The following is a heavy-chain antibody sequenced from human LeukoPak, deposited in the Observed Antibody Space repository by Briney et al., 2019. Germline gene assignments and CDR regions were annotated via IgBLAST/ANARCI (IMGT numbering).Heavy chain of an antibody. Sequence: ASVKVSCKASGYTFTSYYMHWVRQAPGQGLEWMGIINPSGGSTSYAQKFQGRVTMTRDTSTSTVYMELSSLRSEDTAVYYCARDIFLDSSGWPGPLDYWGQGTLVTVSS. V-gene: IGHV1-46*01. CDR1: GYTFTSYY. CDR3: ARDIFLDSSGWPGPLDY. J-gene: IGHJ4*02. CDR2: INPSGGST. D-gene: IGHD6-19*01.